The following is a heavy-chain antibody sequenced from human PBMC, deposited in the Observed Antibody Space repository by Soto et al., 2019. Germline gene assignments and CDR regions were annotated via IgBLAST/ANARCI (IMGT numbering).Heavy chain of an antibody. Sequence: VQLVESGGGVVQPGRSLRLSCAASGFTFSSYGMHWVRQAPGKGLEWVAVIWFDGSNKYYADSVKGRFTISRDNSKNTLYLQMNSLRAEDTAIYYCARDLDVWSGYYLFDYWGQGTLVTVSS. V-gene: IGHV3-33*01. CDR2: IWFDGSNK. D-gene: IGHD3-3*01. J-gene: IGHJ4*02. CDR1: GFTFSSYG. CDR3: ARDLDVWSGYYLFDY.